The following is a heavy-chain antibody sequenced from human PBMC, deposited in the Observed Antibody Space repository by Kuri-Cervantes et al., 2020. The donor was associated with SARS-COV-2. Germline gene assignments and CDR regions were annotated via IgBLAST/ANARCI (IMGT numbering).Heavy chain of an antibody. J-gene: IGHJ6*02. D-gene: IGHD2-2*01. V-gene: IGHV3-48*02. CDR1: GFTFSSDS. Sequence: ETLSLTCAASGFTFSSDSMNWVRQAPGKGLEWVSYISSSSSTIYYADSVKGRFTISRDNAKNSLYLQVNSLRDEDTAVYYCARGYCSSNSCPPYYYYGMDVWGQGTTVTVSS. CDR2: ISSSSSTI. CDR3: ARGYCSSNSCPPYYYYGMDV.